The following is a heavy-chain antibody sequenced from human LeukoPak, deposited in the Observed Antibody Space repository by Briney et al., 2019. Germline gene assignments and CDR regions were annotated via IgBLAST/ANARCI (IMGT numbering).Heavy chain of an antibody. D-gene: IGHD6-19*01. CDR3: ATTPTSIAVAGSEGDAFDI. CDR2: MNPNSGNT. J-gene: IGHJ3*02. V-gene: IGHV1-8*01. Sequence: ASVKVSCKASGYTFTSYDINWVRQATGQGLEGMGWMNPNSGNTGYAQKFQGRVTMTRNTSISTAYMELSSLRSEDTAVYYCATTPTSIAVAGSEGDAFDIWGQGTMVTVSS. CDR1: GYTFTSYD.